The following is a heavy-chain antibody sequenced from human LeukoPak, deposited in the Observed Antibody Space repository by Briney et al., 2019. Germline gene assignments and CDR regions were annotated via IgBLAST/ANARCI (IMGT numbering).Heavy chain of an antibody. CDR1: GYTFTSYG. CDR3: ARDVAAYYDILTGYPRPYNWFDP. V-gene: IGHV1-18*01. Sequence: GASVKVSCKASGYTFTSYGISWVRQAPGQGLEWMGWISAYNGNTNYAQKLQGRVTMTTDTSTSTAYMELRSLRSDDTAVYYCARDVAAYYDILTGYPRPYNWFDPWGQGTLVTVSS. J-gene: IGHJ5*02. D-gene: IGHD3-9*01. CDR2: ISAYNGNT.